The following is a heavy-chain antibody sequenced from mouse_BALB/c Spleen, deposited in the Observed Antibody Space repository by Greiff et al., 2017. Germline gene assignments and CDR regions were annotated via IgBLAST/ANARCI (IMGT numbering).Heavy chain of an antibody. J-gene: IGHJ2*01. CDR2: IYPGDGAT. CDR1: GYTFTSYW. V-gene: IGHV1-87*01. Sequence: QVQLQQSGAELVRPGASVKLSCKASGYTFTSYWMQWVKQRPGQGLEWIGAIYPGDGATRYTQKFKGKATLTADKSSSTAYMQHSSLASEDSAVYYCANSYYGDDEDYFDYWGQGTTLTVSS. CDR3: ANSYYGDDEDYFDY. D-gene: IGHD2-2*01.